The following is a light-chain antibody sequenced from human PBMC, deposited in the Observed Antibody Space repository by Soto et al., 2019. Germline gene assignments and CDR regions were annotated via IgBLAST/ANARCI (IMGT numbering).Light chain of an antibody. CDR3: SSYAGSNNLV. CDR1: SSDVGGYNY. J-gene: IGLJ2*01. CDR2: EVT. Sequence: QSVLTQPPSASGSPGQSVTISCTGTSSDVGGYNYVSWYQQHPGKAPKLMRYEVTKRPSGVPDRFSGSKSGNTASLTVSGLQAEDEADYYCSSYAGSNNLVFGGGTQLTVL. V-gene: IGLV2-8*01.